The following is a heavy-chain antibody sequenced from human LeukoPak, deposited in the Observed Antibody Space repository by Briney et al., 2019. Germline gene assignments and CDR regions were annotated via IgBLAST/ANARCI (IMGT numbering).Heavy chain of an antibody. J-gene: IGHJ4*02. Sequence: PGGSLRLSCTISGFTFSSYWMHWVRQAPGKGLVWVSRINLEGSSTNYADSVKGRFTISRDNAKNTLYLQMNSLRAEDTALYYCARDPIGYSYIVYWGQGTLVTVSS. V-gene: IGHV3-74*01. CDR1: GFTFSSYW. CDR3: ARDPIGYSYIVY. CDR2: INLEGSST. D-gene: IGHD5-18*01.